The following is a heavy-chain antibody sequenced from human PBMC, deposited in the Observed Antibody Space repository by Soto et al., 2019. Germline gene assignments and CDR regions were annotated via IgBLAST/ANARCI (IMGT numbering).Heavy chain of an antibody. J-gene: IGHJ4*02. D-gene: IGHD1-26*01. CDR2: IWYDGSNK. CDR1: GFTFSSYG. V-gene: IGHV3-33*01. Sequence: QVQLVESGGGVVQPGRSLRLSCAASGFTFSSYGMHWVRQAPGKGLEWVAVIWYDGSNKYYSASVKGRFTISRDNSKNTLYLQMNSLRAEDMSVYYCARAVSHSDSTNTRLAYWGQGTPVTVSA. CDR3: ARAVSHSDSTNTRLAY.